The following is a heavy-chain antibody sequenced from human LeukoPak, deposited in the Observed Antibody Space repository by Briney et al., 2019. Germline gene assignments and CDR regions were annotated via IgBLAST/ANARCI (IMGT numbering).Heavy chain of an antibody. Sequence: PSETPSLTCTVSGGSVSSGSYYWSWIRQPPGKGLEWIGYIYYSGSTNYNPSLKSRVTISVDTSKNQFSLNLRSATAADTAVYYCARGDILTGYSYWGQGTLVTVSS. CDR3: ARGDILTGYSY. V-gene: IGHV4-61*01. J-gene: IGHJ4*02. D-gene: IGHD3-9*01. CDR1: GGSVSSGSYY. CDR2: IYYSGST.